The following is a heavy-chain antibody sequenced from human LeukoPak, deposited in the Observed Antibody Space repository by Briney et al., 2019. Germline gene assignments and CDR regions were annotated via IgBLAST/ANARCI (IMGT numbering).Heavy chain of an antibody. J-gene: IGHJ4*02. CDR1: GFTFSSYG. CDR3: AKDRWGGSGSYSHFDY. CDR2: IRYDGSNK. D-gene: IGHD3-10*01. V-gene: IGHV3-30*02. Sequence: PGGSLRLSCAASGFTFSSYGMHWVRQAPGEGLEWAAFIRYDGSNKYYADSVKGRFTISRDNSKNTLYLQMNSLRAEDTAVYYCAKDRWGGSGSYSHFDYWGQGTLVTVSS.